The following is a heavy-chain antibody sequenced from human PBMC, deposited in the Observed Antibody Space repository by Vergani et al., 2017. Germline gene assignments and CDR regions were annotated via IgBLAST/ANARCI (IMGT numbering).Heavy chain of an antibody. D-gene: IGHD3-22*01. CDR2: IHPADSDT. CDR1: GYSFTNYW. Sequence: EVQLVQSGAEVKKPGESLKISCQISGYSFTNYWIGWVRQMPGKGLEWMGIIHPADSDTRYSPSFQGQVTISVDKSISTAYLQRSSRRASGSAMYYCARLYGRDSSGSKYFDYWGQGTLVTVSS. J-gene: IGHJ4*02. CDR3: ARLYGRDSSGSKYFDY. V-gene: IGHV5-51*01.